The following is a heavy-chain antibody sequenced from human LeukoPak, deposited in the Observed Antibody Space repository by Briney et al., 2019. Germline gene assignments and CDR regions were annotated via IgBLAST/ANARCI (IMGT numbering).Heavy chain of an antibody. Sequence: PSETLSLTCAVYGGSFGGYYWSWVRQPPGKGLEWIGEINHSGRTNYNPSLKSRVTISVDTSKNQFSLKLSSVTAADTAVYYCARGVYCSGGSCYIPFDYWGQGTLVTVSS. D-gene: IGHD2-15*01. CDR2: INHSGRT. CDR1: GGSFGGYY. CDR3: ARGVYCSGGSCYIPFDY. V-gene: IGHV4-34*01. J-gene: IGHJ4*02.